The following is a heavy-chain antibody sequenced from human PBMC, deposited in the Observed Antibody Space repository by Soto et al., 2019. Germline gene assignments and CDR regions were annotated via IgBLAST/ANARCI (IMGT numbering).Heavy chain of an antibody. CDR3: AKAFGSGYDFDC. Sequence: GGSLRLSCAASGFTFSSYAMSWVRQDPGKGLEWVSAISTSGASTFYADSVKGRFTISRDLSKNTLYLHMSSLRVEDTAVYYCAKAFGSGYDFDCWGQGTLVTVSS. CDR2: ISTSGAST. V-gene: IGHV3-23*01. D-gene: IGHD5-12*01. J-gene: IGHJ4*02. CDR1: GFTFSSYA.